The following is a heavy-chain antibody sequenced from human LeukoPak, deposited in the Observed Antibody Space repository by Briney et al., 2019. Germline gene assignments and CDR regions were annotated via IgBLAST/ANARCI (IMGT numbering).Heavy chain of an antibody. D-gene: IGHD4-17*01. J-gene: IGHJ4*02. V-gene: IGHV3-30-3*01. Sequence: GSLRLSCAASGFTFSSYAMHWVRQAPGKGLEWVAVISYDGSNKYYADSVKGRFTISRDNSKNTLYLQMNSLRAEDTAVYYCAKDGTTAQNYFDYWGQGTLVTVSS. CDR2: ISYDGSNK. CDR3: AKDGTTAQNYFDY. CDR1: GFTFSSYA.